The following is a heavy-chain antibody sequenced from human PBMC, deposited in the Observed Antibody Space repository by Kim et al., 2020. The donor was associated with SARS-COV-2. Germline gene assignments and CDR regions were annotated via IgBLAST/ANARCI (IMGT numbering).Heavy chain of an antibody. D-gene: IGHD1-26*01. CDR3: ARVQSGNYHYFDY. Sequence: SETLSLTCTVSGGSISRYHWSWLRQLPGKGLEWIGYVYSSGSTYYNPSLKSRVAISVDTPKNQFSLKVSSVTAADTAVYYCARVQSGNYHYFDYWGQGTLITVSS. CDR2: VYSSGST. J-gene: IGHJ4*02. CDR1: GGSISRYH. V-gene: IGHV4-59*01.